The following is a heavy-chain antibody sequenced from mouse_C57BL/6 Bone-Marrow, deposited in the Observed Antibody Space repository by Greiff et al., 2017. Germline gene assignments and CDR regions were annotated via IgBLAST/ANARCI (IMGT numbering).Heavy chain of an antibody. V-gene: IGHV14-3*01. CDR2: IDPANGKT. Sequence: EVQLQQSVAELVRPGASVKLSCTASGFNIKHTYMHWVKQRPEQGLEWIGRIDPANGKTTYAPKFPGKATITADTSSNTGYLQLSSLTSEDTAIYYGARSGSSKWYFEVWGTGTTVTVSS. D-gene: IGHD1-1*01. J-gene: IGHJ1*03. CDR3: ARSGSSKWYFEV. CDR1: GFNIKHTY.